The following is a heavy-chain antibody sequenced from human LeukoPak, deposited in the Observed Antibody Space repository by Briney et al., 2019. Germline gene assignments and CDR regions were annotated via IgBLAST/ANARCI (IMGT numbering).Heavy chain of an antibody. CDR3: AGGPAY. J-gene: IGHJ4*02. D-gene: IGHD1-14*01. CDR2: ISTDGSTT. CDR1: GFTFSSYW. Sequence: GGSLRLSCAASGFTFSSYWMHWVRQAPGKGLVWVSRISTDGSTTTYADSVKGRFTISRDNAKNTAYLQMNSLRVEDTAVYYCAGGPAYRGQGNLVTVSS. V-gene: IGHV3-74*01.